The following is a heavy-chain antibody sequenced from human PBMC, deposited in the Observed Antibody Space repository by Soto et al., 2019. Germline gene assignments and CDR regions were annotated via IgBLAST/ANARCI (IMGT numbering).Heavy chain of an antibody. Sequence: GGSLRLSCAASGFTLSSYAMSWVRQAPGKGLEWVSAISGSGGSTYYADSVKGRFTISRDNSKNTLYLQMNSLRAEDTAVYYCAKVVPAAIYYYYYYGMDVWGQGTTVTVSS. CDR2: ISGSGGST. D-gene: IGHD2-2*02. V-gene: IGHV3-23*01. J-gene: IGHJ6*02. CDR1: GFTLSSYA. CDR3: AKVVPAAIYYYYYYGMDV.